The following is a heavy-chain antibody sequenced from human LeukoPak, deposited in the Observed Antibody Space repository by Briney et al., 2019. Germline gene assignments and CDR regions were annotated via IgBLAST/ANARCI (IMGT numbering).Heavy chain of an antibody. Sequence: ASVKVSCKASGYTFTSYGISWVRQAPGQGLEWMGWISAYNGNTNYAQKLQGRVTMTTDTSTSTAYMELRSLRSDDTAVYYCSSVDGGSGSSLFDYWGQGTLVTVSS. CDR2: ISAYNGNT. CDR3: SSVDGGSGSSLFDY. J-gene: IGHJ4*02. D-gene: IGHD3-10*01. V-gene: IGHV1-18*01. CDR1: GYTFTSYG.